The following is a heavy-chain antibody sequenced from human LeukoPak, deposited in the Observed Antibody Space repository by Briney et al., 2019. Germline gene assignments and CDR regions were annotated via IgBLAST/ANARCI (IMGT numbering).Heavy chain of an antibody. CDR1: GGSISSYY. D-gene: IGHD3-22*01. CDR3: ARDNYDSSGYSRGFDY. V-gene: IGHV4-4*07. CDR2: TYTSGST. Sequence: PSETLSLTCTVSGGSISSYYWSWIRQPAGKGLEWIGRTYTSGSTNYNPSLKSRVTMSVDTSKNQFSLKLSSVTAADTAVYYCARDNYDSSGYSRGFDYWGQGTLVTVSS. J-gene: IGHJ4*02.